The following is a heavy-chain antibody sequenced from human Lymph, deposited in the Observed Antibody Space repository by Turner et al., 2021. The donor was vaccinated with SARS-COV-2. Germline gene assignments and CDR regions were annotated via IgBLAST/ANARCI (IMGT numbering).Heavy chain of an antibody. Sequence: EVELVESGGGLVQPGRSLRLSCAASGFAFDEYAMHWVRQAPGKGLEWVSGISWDSGSIGCADAVKGRFTISRDNAKNSLSLQMSSLRADGRALYYCAKGMRYGMDVWGQGTTVTVSS. CDR2: ISWDSGSI. V-gene: IGHV3-9*01. CDR3: AKGMRYGMDV. J-gene: IGHJ6*02. CDR1: GFAFDEYA.